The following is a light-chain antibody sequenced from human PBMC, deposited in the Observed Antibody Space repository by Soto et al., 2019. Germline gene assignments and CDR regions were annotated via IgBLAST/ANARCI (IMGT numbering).Light chain of an antibody. V-gene: IGKV3-20*01. Sequence: EIVLTQSPGTLSLSPGDRATLSCRASPSVSSSALAWYQQKPGQTPRLLMYGASTRATGIPDRFSGSGSGTDFTLTISRLEPDDFAVYYCQQYGSSLGQGTKVEIK. CDR3: QQYGSS. CDR2: GAS. CDR1: PSVSSSA. J-gene: IGKJ1*01.